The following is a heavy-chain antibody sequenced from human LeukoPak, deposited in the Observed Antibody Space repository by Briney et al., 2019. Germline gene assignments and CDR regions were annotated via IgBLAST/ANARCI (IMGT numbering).Heavy chain of an antibody. J-gene: IGHJ4*02. D-gene: IGHD6-13*01. Sequence: GGSLRFSGAASRFTISNIWMVWFRQGPGKGLVGGANTNQDGSEKNYVDSVKGRFTISRDNAENSLYLQMNSLGAEDTAVYYCATDRDSSRQKRFDYWGQGTLVTASS. CDR2: TNQDGSEK. CDR1: RFTISNIW. V-gene: IGHV3-7*01. CDR3: ATDRDSSRQKRFDY.